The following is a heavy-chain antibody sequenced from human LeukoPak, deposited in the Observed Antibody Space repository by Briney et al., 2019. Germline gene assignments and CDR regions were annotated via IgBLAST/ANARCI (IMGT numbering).Heavy chain of an antibody. V-gene: IGHV3-30*14. CDR3: ARDHRDDAFDI. J-gene: IGHJ3*02. CDR2: TSYDGSNK. Sequence: PGGSLRLSCAASGFTFSSYSMHWVRQAPGKGLEWVALTSYDGSNKYYADSVKGRFTISRDNSKNTLYLQMNSLRAEGTAVYYCARDHRDDAFDIWGQGTMVTVSS. D-gene: IGHD1-14*01. CDR1: GFTFSSYS.